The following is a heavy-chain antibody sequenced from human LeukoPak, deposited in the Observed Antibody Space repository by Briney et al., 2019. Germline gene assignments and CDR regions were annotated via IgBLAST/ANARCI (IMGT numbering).Heavy chain of an antibody. Sequence: ASVKVSCKTSGYSFTNYYTHWVRQAPGQGLEWMGWINPNSGGTNYAQKFQGRVTLTRDTSIRTTYMELSSLRSDDTAVCFCARDLGWELVLDQWGQGTLVTVSS. CDR1: GYSFTNYY. V-gene: IGHV1-2*02. J-gene: IGHJ4*02. CDR2: INPNSGGT. CDR3: ARDLGWELVLDQ. D-gene: IGHD1-26*01.